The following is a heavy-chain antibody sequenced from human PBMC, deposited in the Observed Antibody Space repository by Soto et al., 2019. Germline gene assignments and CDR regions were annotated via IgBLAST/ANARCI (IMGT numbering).Heavy chain of an antibody. D-gene: IGHD4-17*01. CDR3: AKTTVTTYYYYYYGMDV. CDR2: ISGSGGST. Sequence: EVQLLESGGGLVQPGGSLRLSCAASGFTFSSYAMSWVRQAPGKGLEWVSAISGSGGSTYYADSVKGRFTISRDNSKNTLYLQMNSLRAEGTAVYYCAKTTVTTYYYYYYGMDVWGQGTTVTVSS. J-gene: IGHJ6*02. CDR1: GFTFSSYA. V-gene: IGHV3-23*01.